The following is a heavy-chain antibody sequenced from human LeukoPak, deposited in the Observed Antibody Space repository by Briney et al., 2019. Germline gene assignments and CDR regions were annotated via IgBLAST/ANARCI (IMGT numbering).Heavy chain of an antibody. CDR1: GGTFSSYA. D-gene: IGHD2-15*01. CDR3: ARDLGYCSGGSCYNWFDP. J-gene: IGHJ5*02. Sequence: ASVKVSCKASGGTFSSYAISWVRQAPGQGLEWMGWISAYNGNTNYAQKLQGRVTMTTDTSTSTAYMELRSLRSDDTAVYYCARDLGYCSGGSCYNWFDPWGQGTLVTVSS. CDR2: ISAYNGNT. V-gene: IGHV1-18*01.